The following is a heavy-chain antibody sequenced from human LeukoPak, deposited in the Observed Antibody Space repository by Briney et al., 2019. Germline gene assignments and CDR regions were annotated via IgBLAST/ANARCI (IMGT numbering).Heavy chain of an antibody. V-gene: IGHV1-69*04. J-gene: IGHJ4*02. Sequence: ASVKVSCKASGGNFNPYAITWVRQAPGQGLEWVGRIIPLLDKPNYAHQFQGRVTITAGKSTSTAYMELNSLRSEDTAMYYCARDRTTSVTWGQGTLVTVSS. CDR2: IIPLLDKP. CDR1: GGNFNPYA. D-gene: IGHD4-17*01. CDR3: ARDRTTSVT.